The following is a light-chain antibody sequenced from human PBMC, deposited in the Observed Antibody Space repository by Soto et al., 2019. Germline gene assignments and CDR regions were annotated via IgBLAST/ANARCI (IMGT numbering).Light chain of an antibody. Sequence: EIVVTQSPATLSLSPGERATLSCRASQSVSSYLAWYQQKPGQAPRLLIYGASSRATGIPDRFSGSASGTDLSITISGLEPEDFAVYYCQQYGSYPITFGQGTRLEIK. CDR1: QSVSSY. J-gene: IGKJ5*01. V-gene: IGKV3-20*01. CDR2: GAS. CDR3: QQYGSYPIT.